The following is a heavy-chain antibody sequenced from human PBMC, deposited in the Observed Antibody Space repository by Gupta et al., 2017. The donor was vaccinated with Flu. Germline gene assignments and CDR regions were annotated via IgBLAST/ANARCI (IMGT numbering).Heavy chain of an antibody. V-gene: IGHV4-39*01. CDR3: ARQYPG. CDR1: AGSTASASYH. CDR2: INYSGRT. D-gene: IGHD2-2*02. J-gene: IGHJ4*02. Sequence: QLQLQESGPGLVKPSGTLSPTCPVSAGSTASASYHWGWIRQPPGKGLEWIGSINYSGRTYYNSSLKSRVSISIDTSKNQFSLKLTSVTAADTAVYYCARQYPGWGQGTLVTVSS.